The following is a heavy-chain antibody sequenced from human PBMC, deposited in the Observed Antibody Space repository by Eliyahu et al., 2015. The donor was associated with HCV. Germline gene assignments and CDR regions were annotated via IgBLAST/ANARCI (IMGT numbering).Heavy chain of an antibody. CDR3: ARYADDLAFDN. CDR1: GYTFYXYA. V-gene: IGHV7-4-1*02. J-gene: IGHJ4*02. CDR2: IDTXXGKP. Sequence: QVQLVQSGSELRKPGASVKVSCKASGYTFYXYAXNWXXQAPGHGLEWMGWIDTXXGKPTYALGLTGRFVFSLDSSGSTAYLQISSLKAEDTAVYYCARYADDLAFDNWGQGTLVTVSS. D-gene: IGHD3-3*01.